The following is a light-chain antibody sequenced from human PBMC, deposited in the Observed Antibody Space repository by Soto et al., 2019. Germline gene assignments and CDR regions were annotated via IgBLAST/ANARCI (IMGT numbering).Light chain of an antibody. CDR2: AAS. J-gene: IGKJ4*01. Sequence: DIQTTQSPSSLSASVGDTVTISCRASQGINDFLAWFQQKPGKAPKPLISAASSLQSGVPSKFSGSGSDRDFTLTISSLQPEDSATYYCQQYHSYPVTFGGGTKVEIK. CDR1: QGINDF. CDR3: QQYHSYPVT. V-gene: IGKV1-16*02.